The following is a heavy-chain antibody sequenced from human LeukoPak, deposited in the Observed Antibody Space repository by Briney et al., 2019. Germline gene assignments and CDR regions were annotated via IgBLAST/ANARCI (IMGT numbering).Heavy chain of an antibody. J-gene: IGHJ4*02. D-gene: IGHD3-22*01. CDR3: ARGPPQIYCDGNGYYYFDY. CDR2: ITHSGST. V-gene: IGHV4-34*01. CDR1: GGSFSGYY. Sequence: SETLSLTCAVYGGSFSGYYWSWIRQPPGKGLEWIGEITHSGSTNYNPSLKSRVTISTDTSKNQFSLKLSSVTAADTAVYYCARGPPQIYCDGNGYYYFDYWGQGTLVTVSS.